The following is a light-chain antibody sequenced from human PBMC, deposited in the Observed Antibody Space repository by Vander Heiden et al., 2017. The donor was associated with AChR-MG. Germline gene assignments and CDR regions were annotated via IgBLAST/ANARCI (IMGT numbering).Light chain of an antibody. CDR3: QSYDSSLTAAV. CDR2: GNT. V-gene: IGLV1-40*01. Sequence: QSVLTQPPSVSGAPGQRVTISCTGSSSNIGAIYDLHWYQQLPGTAPKLLIYGNTNRPSGVPDRFSGSKSGTSASLAIAGLQAEDEADYYCQSYDSSLTAAVFGGGTKLTVL. CDR1: SSNIGAIYD. J-gene: IGLJ2*01.